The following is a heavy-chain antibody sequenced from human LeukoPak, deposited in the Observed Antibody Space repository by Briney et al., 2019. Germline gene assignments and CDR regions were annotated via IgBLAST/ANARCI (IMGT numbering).Heavy chain of an antibody. D-gene: IGHD3-3*01. CDR2: FDPEDGKT. CDR3: ATVGYYDFWSDSTLTNWFDP. CDR1: GYTLTELS. V-gene: IGHV1-24*01. Sequence: ASVKVSCKVSGYTLTELSMHWVRQAPGKGLEWMGGFDPEDGKTIYAQKFQGRVTMTEDTSTDTAYMELSSLRSEDTAVYYCATVGYYDFWSDSTLTNWFDPWGQGTLVTVSS. J-gene: IGHJ5*02.